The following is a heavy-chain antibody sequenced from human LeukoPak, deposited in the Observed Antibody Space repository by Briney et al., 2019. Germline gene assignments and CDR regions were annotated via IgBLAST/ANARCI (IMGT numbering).Heavy chain of an antibody. J-gene: IGHJ4*02. V-gene: IGHV6-1*01. Sequence: PSQTLSLTCAISGDSVSSNSGVWNWIRQSPSRGLEWLGRTYYRSKWFYDYAESVKGRIIVNPDTSKNQFSLHLNSMTPDDTAVYYCARDAPGQSYFDYWGRGTLVTVSS. CDR1: GDSVSSNSGV. CDR2: TYYRSKWFY. D-gene: IGHD4-4*01. CDR3: ARDAPGQSYFDY.